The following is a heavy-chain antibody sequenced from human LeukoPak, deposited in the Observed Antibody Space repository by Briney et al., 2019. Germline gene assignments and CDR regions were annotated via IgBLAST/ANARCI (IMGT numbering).Heavy chain of an antibody. CDR3: ARGPASGSNFAWFDP. J-gene: IGHJ5*02. D-gene: IGHD3-10*01. CDR1: GGSLSNYY. Sequence: SETLSLTCAVYGGSLSNYYWSWLRQPQGKGLEWIGEINHSGSTNYNPSLKSRVTISVDMSKNQFSLELSFVTAADTAVYYCARGPASGSNFAWFDPWGQGTLVTVSS. CDR2: INHSGST. V-gene: IGHV4-34*01.